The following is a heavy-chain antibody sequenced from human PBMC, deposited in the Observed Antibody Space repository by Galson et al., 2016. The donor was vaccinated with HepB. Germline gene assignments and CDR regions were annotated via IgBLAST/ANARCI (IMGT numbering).Heavy chain of an antibody. Sequence: SVKVSCKASGGIFNHYTYSWVRQAPGQGLEWMGGIIPMFATAQYAQNFQGRLTITADESTNTASMELSSLRSEDTAVYYCAADHETGWFNYYGLDVWGQGTTVTVSS. J-gene: IGHJ6*02. CDR2: IIPMFATA. CDR3: AADHETGWFNYYGLDV. CDR1: GGIFNHYT. D-gene: IGHD6-19*01. V-gene: IGHV1-69*13.